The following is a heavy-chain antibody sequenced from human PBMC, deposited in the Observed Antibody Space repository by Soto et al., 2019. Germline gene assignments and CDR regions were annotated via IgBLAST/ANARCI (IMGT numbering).Heavy chain of an antibody. CDR2: ISYSGSTI. CDR1: GFTFSGYY. CDR3: ALVEYSNGWYLA. J-gene: IGHJ5*02. V-gene: IGHV3-11*01. D-gene: IGHD6-13*01. Sequence: QVQLVESGGGLVKPGGSLRLSCAGSGFTFSGYYMSWIRQAPGKGMEWVSYISYSGSTIYYADSVMGRFTISRDNAKNSLYLEMNSLRADDTAVYYCALVEYSNGWYLAWGQGTLVTVSS.